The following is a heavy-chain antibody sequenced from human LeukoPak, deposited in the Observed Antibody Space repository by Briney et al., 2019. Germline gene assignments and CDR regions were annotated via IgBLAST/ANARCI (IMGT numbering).Heavy chain of an antibody. V-gene: IGHV3-21*01. CDR3: ARAPGSGGSCYVY. CDR2: ISSSSSYI. D-gene: IGHD2-15*01. CDR1: GFTFSSYS. J-gene: IGHJ4*02. Sequence: GGSLRLSCAGSGFTFSSYSMNWARQAPGKGLEWVSSISSSSSYIYYADSVKGRFTISRDNAKNSLYLQMNSLRAEDTAVYYCARAPGSGGSCYVYWGQGTLVTVSS.